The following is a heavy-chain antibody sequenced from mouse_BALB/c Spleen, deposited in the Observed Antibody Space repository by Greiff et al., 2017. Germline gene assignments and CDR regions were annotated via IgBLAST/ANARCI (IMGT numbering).Heavy chain of an antibody. Sequence: QVQLQQSGPELVKPGALVKISCKASGYTFTSYGINWVKQRPGQGLEWIGWIYPGDGSTNYNENFKGKATLTADKSSSTAYMQLSSLTSENSAVYCCARRESTTAGFDYWGQGTTVTVSA. CDR3: ARRESTTAGFDY. D-gene: IGHD1-2*01. CDR1: GYTFTSYG. J-gene: IGHJ2*01. V-gene: IGHV1S56*01. CDR2: IYPGDGST.